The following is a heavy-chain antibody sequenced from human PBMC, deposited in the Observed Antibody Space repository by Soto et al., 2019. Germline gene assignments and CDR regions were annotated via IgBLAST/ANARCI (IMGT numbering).Heavy chain of an antibody. CDR2: IIPIFGTA. V-gene: IGHV1-69*13. CDR3: AREITFGGVIVQVY. J-gene: IGHJ4*02. Sequence: GASVKVSCKASGGTFSSYAISWVRQAPGQGLEWMGGIIPIFGTANYAQKFQGRVTITADESTSTAYMELSSLRSEDTAVYYCAREITFGGVIVQVYWGQGTLVTVSS. D-gene: IGHD3-16*02. CDR1: GGTFSSYA.